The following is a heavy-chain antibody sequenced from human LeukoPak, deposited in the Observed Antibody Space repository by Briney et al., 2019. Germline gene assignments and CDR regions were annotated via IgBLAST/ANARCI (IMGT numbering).Heavy chain of an antibody. J-gene: IGHJ4*02. V-gene: IGHV4-4*07. CDR1: GGSISSYY. Sequence: SETLSLTCTVSGGSISSYYWSWIRQPAGKGLEWIGRIYTSGSTNFNPSLKSRVTMSVDTSKSQFSLKLSSVTAADTAVYYCASLNKQQLAPTFDYWGQGTLVTVSS. CDR2: IYTSGST. D-gene: IGHD6-13*01. CDR3: ASLNKQQLAPTFDY.